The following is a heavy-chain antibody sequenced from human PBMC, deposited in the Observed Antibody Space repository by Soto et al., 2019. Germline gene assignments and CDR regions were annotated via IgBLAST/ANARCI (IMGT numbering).Heavy chain of an antibody. D-gene: IGHD3-3*01. Sequence: SETLSLTCTVSGGSVSSGSYYWSWIRQPPGKGLEWIGYIYYSGSTNYNPSLKSRVTISVDTSKNQFSLKLSSVTAADTAVYYCAREGYDFWSGYHPWFDPWGKGTLVTVSS. CDR3: AREGYDFWSGYHPWFDP. V-gene: IGHV4-61*01. CDR1: GGSVSSGSYY. CDR2: IYYSGST. J-gene: IGHJ5*02.